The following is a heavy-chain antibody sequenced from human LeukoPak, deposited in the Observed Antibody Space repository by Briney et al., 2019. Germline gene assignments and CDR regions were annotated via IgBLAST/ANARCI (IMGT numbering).Heavy chain of an antibody. CDR3: ARSRGYSYPTGAFDI. CDR2: ISYDGSNK. D-gene: IGHD5-18*01. V-gene: IGHV3-30*04. CDR1: GFTFSSYA. Sequence: PGGSLRLSCAASGFTFSSYAMHWVRQASGKGLEWVAVISYDGSNKYYADSVKGRFTISRDNSKNTLYLQMNSLRAEDTAVYYCARSRGYSYPTGAFDIWGQGTMVTVSS. J-gene: IGHJ3*02.